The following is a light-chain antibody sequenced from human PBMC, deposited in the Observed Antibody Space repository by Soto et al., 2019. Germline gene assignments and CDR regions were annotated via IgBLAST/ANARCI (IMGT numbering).Light chain of an antibody. CDR3: PQYGSTPLT. J-gene: IGKJ4*01. V-gene: IGKV3-20*01. Sequence: ESVLTQSPGTLSLSPGERATLSCRASQSVITYLAWYQQKPGQAPRLLIYGASSRATGIPDRFSGSGSGTDFTLTISRLEPDDVAVYYCPQYGSTPLTFGGGTKVEIK. CDR2: GAS. CDR1: QSVITY.